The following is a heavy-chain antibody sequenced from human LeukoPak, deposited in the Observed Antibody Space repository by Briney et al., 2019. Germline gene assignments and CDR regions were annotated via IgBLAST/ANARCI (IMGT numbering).Heavy chain of an antibody. CDR2: IYPSDTS. CDR1: GRSISSYF. D-gene: IGHD5-24*01. J-gene: IGHJ4*02. V-gene: IGHV4-4*07. CDR3: ARGLDGYGTFDY. Sequence: PSGTLSLPCTVSGRSISSYFWTWIRQPARKGLEGIGRIYPSDTSNYTPSLRSRVTISADKSKNQFSLRLSSVAAADTAVYYCARGLDGYGTFDYWGQGTLVTVSS.